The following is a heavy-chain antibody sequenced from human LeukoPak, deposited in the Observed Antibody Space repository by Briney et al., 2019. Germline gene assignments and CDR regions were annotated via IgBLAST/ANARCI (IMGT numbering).Heavy chain of an antibody. CDR1: GYTLTEVS. J-gene: IGHJ5*02. V-gene: IGHV1-24*01. CDR3: ATKNDSSGPRGWFDP. Sequence: GASVKVSCKVSGYTLTEVSMHCVRQAPGKGLEWMGGFDPEDGETIYAQQFQGRVTMTEDTSTDTAYMELSSLRSEDTAVYSCATKNDSSGPRGWFDPWGQGTLVTVSS. D-gene: IGHD3-22*01. CDR2: FDPEDGET.